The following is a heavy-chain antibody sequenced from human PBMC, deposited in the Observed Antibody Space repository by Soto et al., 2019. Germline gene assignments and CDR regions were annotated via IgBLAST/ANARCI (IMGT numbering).Heavy chain of an antibody. V-gene: IGHV4-39*01. D-gene: IGHD4-17*01. CDR2: IYYSGST. CDR1: GGSISSSSYY. Sequence: SETLSLTCAVSGGSISSSSYYWGWIRQPPGKGLEWIGSIYYSGSTYYNPSLKSRVTISADTSKNQFSLKLSYVTAADTAVYHCASYYDYGDYYFDYWGQGTLVTVSS. J-gene: IGHJ4*02. CDR3: ASYYDYGDYYFDY.